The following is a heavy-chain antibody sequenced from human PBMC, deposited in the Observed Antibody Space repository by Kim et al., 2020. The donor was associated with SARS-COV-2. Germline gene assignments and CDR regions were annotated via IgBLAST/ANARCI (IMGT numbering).Heavy chain of an antibody. D-gene: IGHD6-19*01. CDR2: INHSGST. J-gene: IGHJ5*02. V-gene: IGHV4-34*01. CDR1: GGSFSGYY. Sequence: SETLSLTCAVYGGSFSGYYWSWIRQPPGKGLEWIGEINHSGSTNYNPSLKSRVTISVDTSKNQFSLKLSSVTAADTAVYYCAGDGDLMSPYSSGWAGPRNHPHWFDPWGQGTLVTVSS. CDR3: AGDGDLMSPYSSGWAGPRNHPHWFDP.